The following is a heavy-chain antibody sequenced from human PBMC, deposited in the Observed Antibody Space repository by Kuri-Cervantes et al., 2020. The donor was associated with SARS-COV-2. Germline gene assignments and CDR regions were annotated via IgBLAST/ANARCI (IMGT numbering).Heavy chain of an antibody. CDR3: AREEGANSFDS. J-gene: IGHJ4*02. D-gene: IGHD1-26*01. Sequence: GGSLRLSCKASGYSFSNYYIAWVRQVPGKGLEWMGIIYPGDSKTKYNPSFQGQVTISADKSITTAFLQWTSLKASDTAIYYCAREEGANSFDSWGQGTLDTVSS. V-gene: IGHV5-51*01. CDR2: IYPGDSKT. CDR1: GYSFSNYY.